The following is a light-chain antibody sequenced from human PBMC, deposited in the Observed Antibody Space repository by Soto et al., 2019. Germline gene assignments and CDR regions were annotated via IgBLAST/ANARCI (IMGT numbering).Light chain of an antibody. CDR1: SSDVGGYNY. CDR3: SSYTRSSTSV. CDR2: EVS. Sequence: QSALTQPASVSGSPGQSITISCTGTSSDVGGYNYVSWYQQHPGKAPKLMIYEVSNRPSGVSNRFSGSKAGNTASLTLSGRQAEDEADYYCSSYTRSSTSVFGGGTKLTVL. J-gene: IGLJ2*01. V-gene: IGLV2-14*01.